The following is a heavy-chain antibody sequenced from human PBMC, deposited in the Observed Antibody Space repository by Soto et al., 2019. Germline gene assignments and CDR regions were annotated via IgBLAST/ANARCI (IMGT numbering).Heavy chain of an antibody. CDR2: INPSGGST. J-gene: IGHJ4*02. CDR1: GYTFTSYY. V-gene: IGHV1-46*01. D-gene: IGHD5-12*01. CDR3: ARVGSEGALATIIDSGLGGNSGLDY. Sequence: QVQLVQSGAEVKKPGASVKVSCKASGYTFTSYYMHWVRQAPGQGLEWMGIINPSGGSTSYAQKFQGRVTMTRDTSRSTVYMELSSLRSEDTAVYYCARVGSEGALATIIDSGLGGNSGLDYCAREPWSPSPQ.